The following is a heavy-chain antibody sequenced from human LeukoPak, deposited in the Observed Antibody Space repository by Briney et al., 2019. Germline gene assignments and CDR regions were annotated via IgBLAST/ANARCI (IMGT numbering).Heavy chain of an antibody. Sequence: SGTLSLTCAVSGGSISSDNWWSWVRQPPGKGLEWIGEIYHSGSTNYNPSLQSRVTISVDKSENQFSLKLNPVTAADTAVYYCVRRGYSGSASYSFDYWGQGTLVTVSS. V-gene: IGHV4-4*02. CDR1: GGSISSDNW. CDR2: IYHSGST. CDR3: VRRGYSGSASYSFDY. J-gene: IGHJ4*02. D-gene: IGHD3-10*01.